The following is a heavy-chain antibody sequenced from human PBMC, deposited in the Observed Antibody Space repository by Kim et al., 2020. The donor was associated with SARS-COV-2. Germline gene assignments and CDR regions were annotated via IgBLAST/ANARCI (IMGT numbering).Heavy chain of an antibody. CDR3: ARSNDYGGNSAVY. V-gene: IGHV1-69*01. J-gene: IGHJ4*02. D-gene: IGHD4-17*01. Sequence: YAQKFQGRVTITADESTSTAYMELSSLRSEDTAVYYCARSNDYGGNSAVYWGQGTLVTVSS.